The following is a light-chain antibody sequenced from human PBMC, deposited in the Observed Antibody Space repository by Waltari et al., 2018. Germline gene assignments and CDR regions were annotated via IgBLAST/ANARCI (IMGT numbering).Light chain of an antibody. CDR1: SSDVGFYNY. CDR3: CSYAGSYTFI. Sequence: QSALTQPRSVSGSPGQSVTISCPGTSSDVGFYNYISWYQQQPGQAPKLMIYDVDKRPSGVPDRFSGSKSGNTASLTISGLQAEDEADYYCCSYAGSYTFIFGGGTKLTVL. V-gene: IGLV2-11*01. J-gene: IGLJ2*01. CDR2: DVD.